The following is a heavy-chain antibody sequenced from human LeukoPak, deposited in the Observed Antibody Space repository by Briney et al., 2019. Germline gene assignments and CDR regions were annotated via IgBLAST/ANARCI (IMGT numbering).Heavy chain of an antibody. D-gene: IGHD3-10*01. V-gene: IGHV3-11*04. Sequence: GGSLRLSCAASGFTFSDYYMSWIRQAPGKGLERVSYISSSGSTIYYADSVKGRFTISRDNAKNSLYPQMNSLRAEDTAVYYCARDGRGITPTYYFDYWGQGTLVTVSS. CDR2: ISSSGSTI. CDR1: GFTFSDYY. J-gene: IGHJ4*02. CDR3: ARDGRGITPTYYFDY.